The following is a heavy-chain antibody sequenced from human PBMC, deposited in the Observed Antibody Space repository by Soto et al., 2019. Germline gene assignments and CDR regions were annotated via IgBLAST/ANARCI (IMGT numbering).Heavy chain of an antibody. CDR3: ARQRTTVVTQAYFDH. CDR2: IYYSGRT. J-gene: IGHJ4*02. CDR1: CESISSSSYY. D-gene: IGHD2-21*02. V-gene: IGHV4-39*01. Sequence: SGTLSLTCIFSCESISSSSYYWGWIRQPPGKGLEWIGSIYYSGRTYYNPSFKSRVTISIDTSKNQFSLKLSSVTATDTAVYYCARQRTTVVTQAYFDHWGQGALVTVS.